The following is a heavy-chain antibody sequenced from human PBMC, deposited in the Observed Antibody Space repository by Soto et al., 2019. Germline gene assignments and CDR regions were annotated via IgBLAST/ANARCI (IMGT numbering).Heavy chain of an antibody. CDR1: GFTFSGYS. Sequence: EVQLVESGGGLVKPGGSLRLSCAASGFTFSGYSMNWVRLAPGKGLEWVSSISSSSKNIYYADSVKGRFTISRDNAKDLLYLQMNSLRAEDTAVYYCARDPSDLWEPDQYFQYWGQVTLVTVSS. D-gene: IGHD1-26*01. CDR2: ISSSSKNI. V-gene: IGHV3-21*01. CDR3: ARDPSDLWEPDQYFQY. J-gene: IGHJ1*01.